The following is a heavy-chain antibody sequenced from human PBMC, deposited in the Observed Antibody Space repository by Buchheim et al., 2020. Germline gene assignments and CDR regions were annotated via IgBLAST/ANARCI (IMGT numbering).Heavy chain of an antibody. D-gene: IGHD3-22*01. CDR2: IWYDGSNK. Sequence: QVQLVESGGGVVQPGRSLRLSCAASGFTFSSYGMHWVRQAPGKGLEWVAVIWYDGSNKYYADSVKGRFTIARDNSKNTLEMQMNSLRAEDTAVYYCAREGDSSGYHVFFDYWGQGTL. CDR1: GFTFSSYG. CDR3: AREGDSSGYHVFFDY. J-gene: IGHJ4*02. V-gene: IGHV3-33*01.